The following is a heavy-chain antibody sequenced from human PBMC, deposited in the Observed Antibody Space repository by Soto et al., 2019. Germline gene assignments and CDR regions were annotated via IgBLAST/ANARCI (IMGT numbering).Heavy chain of an antibody. J-gene: IGHJ6*02. CDR3: ASGAAKIPATASYYYYGMDV. V-gene: IGHV3-21*01. D-gene: IGHD5-18*01. CDR2: ISSSSSYI. Sequence: GGSLRLSCAASGFTFSSYSMNWVRQAPGKGLEWVSSISSSSSYIYYADSVKGRFTISRDNAKNSLYLQMNSLRAEDTAVYYCASGAAKIPATASYYYYGMDVWGQGTTVTVSS. CDR1: GFTFSSYS.